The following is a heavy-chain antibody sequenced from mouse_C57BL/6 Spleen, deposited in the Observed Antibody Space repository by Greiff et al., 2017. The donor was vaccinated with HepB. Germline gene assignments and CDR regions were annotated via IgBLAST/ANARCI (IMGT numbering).Heavy chain of an antibody. CDR1: GYSITSGYY. Sequence: EVHLVESGPGLVKPSQSLSLTCSVTGYSITSGYYWNWIRQFPGNKLEWMGYISYDGSNNYNPSLKNRISITRDTSKNQFFLKLNSVTTEDTATYYCAREDDGYYLLFAYWGQGTLVTVSA. J-gene: IGHJ3*01. D-gene: IGHD2-3*01. CDR3: AREDDGYYLLFAY. V-gene: IGHV3-6*01. CDR2: ISYDGSN.